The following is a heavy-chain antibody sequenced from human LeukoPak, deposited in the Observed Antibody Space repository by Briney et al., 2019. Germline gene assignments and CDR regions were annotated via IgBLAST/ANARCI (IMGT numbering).Heavy chain of an antibody. J-gene: IGHJ4*02. CDR1: GGSISSSSYY. CDR3: ARGSSGGSYLPYYFDY. CDR2: IYYSGST. Sequence: SETLSLTCTVSGGSISSSSYYWGWIRQPPGKGLEWIGSIYYSGSTYYNPSLKSRVTISVDTSKNQFSLKLSSVTAADTAVYYCARGSSGGSYLPYYFDYWGQGTLVTVSS. D-gene: IGHD1-26*01. V-gene: IGHV4-39*07.